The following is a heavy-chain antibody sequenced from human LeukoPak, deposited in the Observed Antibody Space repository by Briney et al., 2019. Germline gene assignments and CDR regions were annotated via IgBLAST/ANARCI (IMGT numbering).Heavy chain of an antibody. CDR3: AKDRDSSWLDY. J-gene: IGHJ4*02. CDR1: GFTLDDHA. V-gene: IGHV3-9*01. CDR2: ITWNSDIL. D-gene: IGHD6-13*01. Sequence: GWSLRLSCAASGFTLDDHAMHWVRQAPGKGLEWVSGITWNSDILGYADSVKGRFTISRDNSKNTLYLQMNSLRAEDTAVYYCAKDRDSSWLDYWGQGTLVTVSS.